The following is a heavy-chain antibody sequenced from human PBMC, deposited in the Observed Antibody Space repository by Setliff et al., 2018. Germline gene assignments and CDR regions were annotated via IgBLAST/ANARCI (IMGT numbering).Heavy chain of an antibody. Sequence: PSETLSLTCTVSGGSVSGYYWSWIRQPPGKGLEWIGYIYDSGITNYNPSLKSRVTISVDTSKNQISLKVKSVTAADTAVYYCARGDYDILTGYAQDDALGADAFDIWGQGTMV. CDR2: IYDSGIT. CDR1: GGSVSGYY. J-gene: IGHJ3*02. CDR3: ARGDYDILTGYAQDDALGADAFDI. V-gene: IGHV4-59*02. D-gene: IGHD3-9*01.